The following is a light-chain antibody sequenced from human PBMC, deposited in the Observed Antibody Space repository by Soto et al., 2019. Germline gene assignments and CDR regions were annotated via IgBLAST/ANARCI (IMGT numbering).Light chain of an antibody. CDR3: QQYTTYWT. CDR2: DAS. Sequence: IQITQSPSTLSASVGARVTMTCRASQSVSNWLAWYQQKPGKAPKILIYDASTSEDGVSSRFSGSGSGTEFTLSISSLQPDDYATYYCQQYTTYWTFGQGTKVDIK. V-gene: IGKV1-5*01. CDR1: QSVSNW. J-gene: IGKJ1*01.